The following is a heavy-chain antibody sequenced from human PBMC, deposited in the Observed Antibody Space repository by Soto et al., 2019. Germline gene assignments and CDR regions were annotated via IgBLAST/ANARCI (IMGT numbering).Heavy chain of an antibody. CDR3: AKDARGYCYGWGWIDN. CDR2: ISYDGSQK. D-gene: IGHD5-18*01. V-gene: IGHV3-30*18. Sequence: QVQLVESGGGVVQPGRSLRLSCAASGFTFSSFGIHWVRQAPGKGLEWVALISYDGSQKYYADSVKGRFTISRDNSDNTLYLQMNSLRAEDTAVYYCAKDARGYCYGWGWIDNWGQGTLVTVSS. J-gene: IGHJ4*02. CDR1: GFTFSSFG.